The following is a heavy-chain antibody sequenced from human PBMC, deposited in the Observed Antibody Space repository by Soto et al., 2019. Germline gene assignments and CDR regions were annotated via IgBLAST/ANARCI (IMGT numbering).Heavy chain of an antibody. CDR1: GAPISSGAYY. CDR2: IYYSGST. CDR3: ARAGYGVDGLSY. D-gene: IGHD4-17*01. V-gene: IGHV4-30-4*01. Sequence: QVKLQESGPGLVKPSQTLSLTCTVSGAPISSGAYYWSWVRQAPGKGLEWVGYIYYSGSTYYNPSLKRRLDISLDVSKNLFSLRLTSVTASDTAVYFCARAGYGVDGLSYWGPGMLVTVSS. J-gene: IGHJ4*02.